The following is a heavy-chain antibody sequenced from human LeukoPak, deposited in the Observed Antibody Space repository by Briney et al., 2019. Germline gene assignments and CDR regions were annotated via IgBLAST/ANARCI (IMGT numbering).Heavy chain of an antibody. CDR1: GCTLTELS. V-gene: IGHV1-24*01. J-gene: IGHJ4*02. CDR2: FDPEDGET. CDR3: AASPYDFWSGSSGGMDY. Sequence: ASVKVSCKVSGCTLTELSMHWVRQAPGKGLEWMGGFDPEDGETIYAQKFQGRVTMTEDTSTDTAYMELSSLRSEDTAVYYCAASPYDFWSGSSGGMDYWGQGTLVTVSS. D-gene: IGHD3-3*01.